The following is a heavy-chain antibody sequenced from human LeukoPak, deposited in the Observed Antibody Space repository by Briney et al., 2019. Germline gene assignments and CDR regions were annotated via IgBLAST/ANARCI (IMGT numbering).Heavy chain of an antibody. Sequence: ASVKLSCKASGYTFTGYYMHWGRQSPGQGLEWMGWINPNSGGTNYAQKFQPRVTMTRDTSISTAYMELSRLRSDDTAVYYCAREIEWELPSSFDNWGQGTLVTVSS. CDR2: INPNSGGT. CDR3: AREIEWELPSSFDN. CDR1: GYTFTGYY. D-gene: IGHD1-26*01. V-gene: IGHV1-2*02. J-gene: IGHJ4*02.